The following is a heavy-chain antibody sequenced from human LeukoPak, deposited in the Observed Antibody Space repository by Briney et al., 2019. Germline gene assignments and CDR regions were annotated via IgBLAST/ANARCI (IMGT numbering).Heavy chain of an antibody. D-gene: IGHD3-10*02. J-gene: IGHJ6*03. V-gene: IGHV1-46*01. CDR1: GYTFTSYY. CDR2: INPSGGST. CDR3: ARTCSGKTSCRGHYYYYYYMDV. Sequence: ASVKVSCKASGYTFTSYYMHWVRQAPGQGLEWMGIINPSGGSTSYAQKFQGRVTMTRDTSTSTVYMELSSLRSEDTAVYYCARTCSGKTSCRGHYYYYYYMDVWGKGTTVTVSS.